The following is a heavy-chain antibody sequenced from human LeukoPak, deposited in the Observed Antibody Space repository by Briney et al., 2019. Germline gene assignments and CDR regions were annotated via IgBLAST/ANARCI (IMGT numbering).Heavy chain of an antibody. CDR3: AKDLGITMIVVVRYFDY. V-gene: IGHV3-23*01. D-gene: IGHD3-22*01. Sequence: PGGSLRLSXAASGFTFSSYAMSWVRQAPGKGLEWVSAISGSGGSTYYADSVKGRFTISRDNSKNTLYLQMNSLRAEDTAVYYCAKDLGITMIVVVRYFDYWGQGTLVTVSS. J-gene: IGHJ4*02. CDR1: GFTFSSYA. CDR2: ISGSGGST.